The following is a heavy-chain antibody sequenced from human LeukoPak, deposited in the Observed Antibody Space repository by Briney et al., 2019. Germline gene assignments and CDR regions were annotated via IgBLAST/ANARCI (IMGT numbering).Heavy chain of an antibody. J-gene: IGHJ4*02. CDR3: ARVYDAWSGFSQYYFDY. V-gene: IGHV5-51*01. Sequence: GESLKISCKASGYSFANYWIGWVRQTPGKGLEWMGIIYPDDSDVKYSPSFQGQVTISADRSFNTAYLQWRSLKASDTAMYYCARVYDAWSGFSQYYFDYWGQGTLVTVSS. D-gene: IGHD3-3*01. CDR1: GYSFANYW. CDR2: IYPDDSDV.